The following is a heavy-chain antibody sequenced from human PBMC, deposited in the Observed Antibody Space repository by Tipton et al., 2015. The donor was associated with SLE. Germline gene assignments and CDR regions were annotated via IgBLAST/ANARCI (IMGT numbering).Heavy chain of an antibody. CDR1: GGSISSIKW. J-gene: IGHJ4*02. D-gene: IGHD3-10*01. Sequence: TLSLTCAVSGGSISSIKWWSWVRQPPGKGLEWIGYIYYSGSTNYNPSLKSRVTISVDTSKNQFSLKLSSVTAADTAVYYCARDYYGSGTDWGQGTLVTVSS. CDR3: ARDYYGSGTD. V-gene: IGHV4-4*02. CDR2: IYYSGST.